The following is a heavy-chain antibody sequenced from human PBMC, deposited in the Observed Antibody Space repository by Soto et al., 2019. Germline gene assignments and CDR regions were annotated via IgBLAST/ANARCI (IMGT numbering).Heavy chain of an antibody. CDR3: ARGVAAAGTDWFDP. J-gene: IGHJ5*02. D-gene: IGHD6-13*01. Sequence: QVQLVQSGAEVKKPGASVKVSCKASGYTFTSDDINWVRQATGQGLEWMGWKNPYSGDTGYAQKFQGRVTMTRDTSISTAYMELSSLSSEDTAVYYCARGVAAAGTDWFDPWGQGTLVTVSS. V-gene: IGHV1-8*01. CDR1: GYTFTSDD. CDR2: KNPYSGDT.